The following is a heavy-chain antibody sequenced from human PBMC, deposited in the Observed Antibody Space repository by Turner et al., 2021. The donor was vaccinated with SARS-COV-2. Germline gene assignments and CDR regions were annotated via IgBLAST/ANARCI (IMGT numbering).Heavy chain of an antibody. CDR2: VWYDGSNK. V-gene: IGHV3-33*01. D-gene: IGHD6-13*01. Sequence: QVQLVESGGGVVQPGRSLRLSCAASGFTFSSYGLHWVRQGQGKGLEWVAFVWYDGSNKYYADSGKGRFTISRDNSKNTLYLQMNSLRAEDTAVYFCARGSAGGDVWGQGTTVTVSS. CDR3: ARGSAGGDV. CDR1: GFTFSSYG. J-gene: IGHJ6*02.